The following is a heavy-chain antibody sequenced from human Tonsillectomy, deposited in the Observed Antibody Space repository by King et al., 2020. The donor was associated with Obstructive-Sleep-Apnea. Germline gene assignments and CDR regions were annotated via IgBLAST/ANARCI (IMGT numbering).Heavy chain of an antibody. V-gene: IGHV4-31*03. Sequence: QLQESGPGLVKPSQTLSLTCTVSGGSISSGGYYWSWIRQHPGKGLEWIGYIYYSGSTYYNPSLKSRVTISVDTSKNQFSLKLSPVTAADTAVYYCAREEDYGGNSGVSYFDYWGQGTLVTVSS. D-gene: IGHD4-23*01. CDR1: GGSISSGGYY. CDR3: AREEDYGGNSGVSYFDY. J-gene: IGHJ4*02. CDR2: IYYSGST.